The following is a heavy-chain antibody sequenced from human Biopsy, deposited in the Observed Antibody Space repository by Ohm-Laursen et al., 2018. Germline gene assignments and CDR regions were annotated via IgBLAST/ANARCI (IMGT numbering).Heavy chain of an antibody. V-gene: IGHV3-30*03. Sequence: SLRLSCAASGFTFTSYAMHWVRQAPGMGLEWVAVISYDGSGEYYADSLQGRFIISRDNPKNTVDLQMNSLRAEDTAVYFCARDRKRWDYSTYFSWHFDLWGRGTLVTVSS. CDR3: ARDRKRWDYSTYFSWHFDL. CDR2: ISYDGSGE. D-gene: IGHD4-11*01. CDR1: GFTFTSYA. J-gene: IGHJ2*01.